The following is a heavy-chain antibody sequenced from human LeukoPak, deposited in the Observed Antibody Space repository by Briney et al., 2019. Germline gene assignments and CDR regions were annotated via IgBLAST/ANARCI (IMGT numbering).Heavy chain of an antibody. D-gene: IGHD6-13*01. CDR3: ARDVSSSRVGSPFDY. CDR1: GFTFSSYS. Sequence: GGSLRLSCAASGFTFSSYSMNWVRQAPGKGLEWVSYISSSSSTIYYADSVKGRFTISRDNAKNSLYLQMNRLRAEDTAVYYCARDVSSSRVGSPFDYWGQGTLVTVSS. J-gene: IGHJ4*02. CDR2: ISSSSSTI. V-gene: IGHV3-48*01.